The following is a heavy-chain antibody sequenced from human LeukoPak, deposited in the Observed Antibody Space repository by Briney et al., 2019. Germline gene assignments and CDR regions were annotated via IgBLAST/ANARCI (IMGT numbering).Heavy chain of an antibody. Sequence: PSETLSLTCTVSGGSISSSSYYWGWIRQPPGKGLEWIGSIYYSGSTYYNPSLKSRVTISVDTSKYQFSLKLSSVTAADTAVYYCAVDYGDSADYWGQGTLVTVSS. CDR1: GGSISSSSYY. J-gene: IGHJ4*02. V-gene: IGHV4-39*01. CDR2: IYYSGST. D-gene: IGHD4-17*01. CDR3: AVDYGDSADY.